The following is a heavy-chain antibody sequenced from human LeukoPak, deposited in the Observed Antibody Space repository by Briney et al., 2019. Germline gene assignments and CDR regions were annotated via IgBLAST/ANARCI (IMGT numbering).Heavy chain of an antibody. CDR2: IYYSGTT. J-gene: IGHJ3*02. D-gene: IGHD6-19*01. V-gene: IGHV4-59*11. CDR1: GGSIRSHY. Sequence: SGTLSLTCTVSGGSIRSHYWSWIRQPPGKGLEWIVYIYYSGTTNYNPSLKSRATISIDTSKNQFSLMLSSVTAADTAIYYCARSRSGWYRDCFDIWGQGTMVTVSS. CDR3: ARSRSGWYRDCFDI.